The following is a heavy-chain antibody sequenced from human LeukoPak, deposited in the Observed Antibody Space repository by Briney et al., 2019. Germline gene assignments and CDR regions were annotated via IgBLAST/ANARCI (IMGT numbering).Heavy chain of an antibody. Sequence: GGSLRLSCAASGFTVSSNYMSWVRQAPGKGLEWVSIIYSGGSTFYADFVKGRFTISRDNSKNTLYLQMNSLRAEDTAVYYCARGGSYLSAFDIWGQGIMVTVSS. CDR1: GFTVSSNY. CDR2: IYSGGST. CDR3: ARGGSYLSAFDI. D-gene: IGHD1-26*01. J-gene: IGHJ3*02. V-gene: IGHV3-53*01.